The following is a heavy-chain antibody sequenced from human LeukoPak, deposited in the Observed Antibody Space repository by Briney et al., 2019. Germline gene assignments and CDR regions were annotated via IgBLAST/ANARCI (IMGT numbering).Heavy chain of an antibody. Sequence: ASVKVSCKASGYTFTSYGISWVRQAPGQGLEGMGWISAYNGNTNYAQKLQGRVTMTTDTSTSTAYMELRSLRSDDTAVYYCAREPRYSGYDRFDYWGQGTLVTVSS. D-gene: IGHD5-12*01. CDR2: ISAYNGNT. V-gene: IGHV1-18*01. CDR1: GYTFTSYG. CDR3: AREPRYSGYDRFDY. J-gene: IGHJ4*02.